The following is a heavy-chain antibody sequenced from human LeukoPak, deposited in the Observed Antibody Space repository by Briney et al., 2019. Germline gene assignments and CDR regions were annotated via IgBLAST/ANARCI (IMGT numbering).Heavy chain of an antibody. CDR2: ISGSGGST. Sequence: GGSLRLSCAASGFTFSSYAMSWVRQAPGKGLEWVSAISGSGGSTYYADSVKGRFTISRYNSKNTLYLQMNSLRAENTAVYYCACKYYDILTGYYSFDYWGQGTLVTVSS. D-gene: IGHD3-9*01. V-gene: IGHV3-23*01. J-gene: IGHJ4*02. CDR3: ACKYYDILTGYYSFDY. CDR1: GFTFSSYA.